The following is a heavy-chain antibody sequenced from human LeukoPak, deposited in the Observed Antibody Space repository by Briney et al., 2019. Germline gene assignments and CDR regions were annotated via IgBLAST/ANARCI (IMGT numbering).Heavy chain of an antibody. Sequence: ASVKVSCKVSGYTLTELSMHWVRQAPGKGLEWMGGFDPEDGETIYAQKFQGRVTMTEDTSTDTAYMELSSLRSEDTAVYYCATILAVAGTRGPFDPRGQGTLVTVSS. CDR3: ATILAVAGTRGPFDP. J-gene: IGHJ5*02. D-gene: IGHD6-19*01. CDR2: FDPEDGET. V-gene: IGHV1-24*01. CDR1: GYTLTELS.